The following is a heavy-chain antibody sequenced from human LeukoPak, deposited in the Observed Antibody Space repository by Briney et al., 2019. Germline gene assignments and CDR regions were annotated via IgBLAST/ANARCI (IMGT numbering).Heavy chain of an antibody. Sequence: ASVKVSCKASGYTFTSYAISWVRQAPGQGLEWMGWISAYNSDTIYAHNLQGRVTMTTDTSTGTAYLELWSLRSDETAVYYCARERVRYYDSSGYLAYWGQGTLVPVSS. CDR3: ARERVRYYDSSGYLAY. V-gene: IGHV1-18*01. J-gene: IGHJ4*02. CDR1: GYTFTSYA. CDR2: ISAYNSDT. D-gene: IGHD3-22*01.